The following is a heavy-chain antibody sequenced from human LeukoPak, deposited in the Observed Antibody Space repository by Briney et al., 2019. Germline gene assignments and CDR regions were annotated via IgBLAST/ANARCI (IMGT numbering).Heavy chain of an antibody. Sequence: GGSLRLSCAASGFTFSSYCMHWVRQAPGKGLVWVSRINSDGSTRSYADSVKGRFTISRDNVKNTLYLQMNSLRAEDTAVYYCAGPPGYIGYDFDYGCQGTLVPVSA. V-gene: IGHV3-74*01. J-gene: IGHJ4*02. CDR3: AGPPGYIGYDFDY. CDR1: GFTFSSYC. CDR2: INSDGSTR. D-gene: IGHD5-12*01.